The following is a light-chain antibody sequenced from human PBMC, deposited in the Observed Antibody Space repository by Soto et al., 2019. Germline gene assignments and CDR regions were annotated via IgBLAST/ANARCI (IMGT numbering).Light chain of an antibody. J-gene: IGLJ3*02. CDR2: DNN. CDR1: SSNIGYNY. V-gene: IGLV1-51*01. CDR3: GTWDSSLSANWV. Sequence: QSVLTQPPSVSAAPGQKVTISCSGSSSNIGYNYVSWYQQLPGTAPKLLIYDNNKRPSGIPDRFSGSKSGTSATLGITGLQTGDEADYYCGTWDSSLSANWVFGGGTKLTVL.